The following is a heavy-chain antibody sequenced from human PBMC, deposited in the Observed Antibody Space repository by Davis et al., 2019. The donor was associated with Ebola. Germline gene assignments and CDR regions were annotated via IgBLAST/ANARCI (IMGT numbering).Heavy chain of an antibody. J-gene: IGHJ3*01. D-gene: IGHD3-16*01. V-gene: IGHV1-69*13. CDR2: IIPVFGIP. Sequence: SVKVSCKASGGTFSSYAISWVRQAPGQGLDWMGGIIPVFGIPKYAPKFQGRVTISADDSTSTASMEVSSLTSGDTAVYYCATCSRLREPNDAFDVWGQGTLVTVSS. CDR1: GGTFSSYA. CDR3: ATCSRLREPNDAFDV.